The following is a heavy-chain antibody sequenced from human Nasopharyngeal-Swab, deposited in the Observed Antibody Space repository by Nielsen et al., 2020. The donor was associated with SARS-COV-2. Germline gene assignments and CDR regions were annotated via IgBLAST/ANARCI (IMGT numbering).Heavy chain of an antibody. CDR1: GGSFSSYC. CDR3: ARAPDYDVLTGYYPDAFDI. D-gene: IGHD3-9*01. CDR2: ITHSGST. Sequence: SETLSLTCAVYGGSFSSYCWTWIRQPPGKGLEWIGEITHSGSTNYNPSLKSRVTLSVYTSKNQFSLKLSSVTAADTAVYYCARAPDYDVLTGYYPDAFDIWGQGTMVTVSS. V-gene: IGHV4-34*01. J-gene: IGHJ3*02.